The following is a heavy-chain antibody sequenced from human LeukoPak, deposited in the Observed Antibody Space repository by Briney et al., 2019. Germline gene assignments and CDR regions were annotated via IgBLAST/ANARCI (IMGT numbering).Heavy chain of an antibody. CDR3: ARDETRRFDY. Sequence: PGGSLRLSCAASGFTFSNYWMTWVRQAPGKGLEWVANIKEDGSEKYYVDSVKGRFTTSKDNAHNSLYLQMNSLRVEDTAVYYCARDETRRFDYWGQGTLVTVSS. CDR1: GFTFSNYW. J-gene: IGHJ4*02. V-gene: IGHV3-7*01. CDR2: IKEDGSEK.